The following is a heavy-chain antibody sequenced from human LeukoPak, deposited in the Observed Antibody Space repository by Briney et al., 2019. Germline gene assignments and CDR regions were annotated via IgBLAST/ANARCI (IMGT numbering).Heavy chain of an antibody. CDR3: CKGGMKSGRPREFDY. D-gene: IGHD2-15*01. CDR2: IGTSISSI. J-gene: IGHJ4*02. Sequence: GASLRLSCAASGFTFSTYAMHWVRQAPGRGLEWVSAIGTSISSIYYADSVKGRFTISRDNSKKTVYLQMNNLRGDETAVYYCCKGGMKSGRPREFDYWGQGTLVTVSS. CDR1: GFTFSTYA. V-gene: IGHV3-23*01.